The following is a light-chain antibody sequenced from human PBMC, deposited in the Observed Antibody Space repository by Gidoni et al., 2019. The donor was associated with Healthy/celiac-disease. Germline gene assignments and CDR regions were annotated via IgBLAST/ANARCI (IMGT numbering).Light chain of an antibody. CDR2: DAS. Sequence: EIVLTQSPATLSLSPGERATLSCRASQSVSRYLAWYQQTPGQAPRLLIYDASNRATGIPARFSGSGSGTDFTLTISSLEPEDFAVYYCQQRSNWPPTWTFXQXTKVEIK. CDR3: QQRSNWPPTWT. V-gene: IGKV3-11*01. J-gene: IGKJ1*01. CDR1: QSVSRY.